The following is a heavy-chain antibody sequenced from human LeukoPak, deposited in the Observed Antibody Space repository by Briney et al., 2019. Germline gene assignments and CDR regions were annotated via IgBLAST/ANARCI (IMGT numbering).Heavy chain of an antibody. CDR3: ARDDGSGSYRNWFDP. J-gene: IGHJ5*02. V-gene: IGHV4-4*07. CDR1: GGSISSYY. CDR2: IYTSGST. Sequence: SETLSLTCTVSGGSISSYYWSWIRQPAGKGLEWIGRIYTSGSTNYNPSLKSRVTMSVDTSKNQFSLKLSSVTAADTAVYYCARDDGSGSYRNWFDPWGQGTLVTVSS. D-gene: IGHD1-26*01.